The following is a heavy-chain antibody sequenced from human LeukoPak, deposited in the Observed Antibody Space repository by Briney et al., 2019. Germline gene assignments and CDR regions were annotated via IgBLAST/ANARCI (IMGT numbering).Heavy chain of an antibody. Sequence: PSETLSLTCTVSGSMHNYYWSWIRQPPGKGLEWIGYIHYNGITNYSPSLKSRATMSLDTSKNQVSLKLNSVSAADTAVYYCARHISSGGTYAHFDYWGQGTLVTVSS. CDR1: GSMHNYY. CDR2: IHYNGIT. D-gene: IGHD1-26*01. V-gene: IGHV4-59*08. J-gene: IGHJ4*02. CDR3: ARHISSGGTYAHFDY.